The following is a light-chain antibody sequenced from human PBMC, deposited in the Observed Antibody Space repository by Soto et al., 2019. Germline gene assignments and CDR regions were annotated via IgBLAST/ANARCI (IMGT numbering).Light chain of an antibody. CDR2: VAS. CDR3: QQHGSGPWT. J-gene: IGKJ1*01. V-gene: IGKV3-20*01. Sequence: EIVLTQSPDTLSLSPGERATLSCRASQIVSSNTLAWYQHKPGQAPRLLIYVASRRATGIPDRFSGSGSGTEFTLTITRLEPEDFAVYYCQQHGSGPWTFGQGTKVEIK. CDR1: QIVSSNT.